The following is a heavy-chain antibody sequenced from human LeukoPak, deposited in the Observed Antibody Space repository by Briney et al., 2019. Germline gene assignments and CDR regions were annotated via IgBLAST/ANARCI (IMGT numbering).Heavy chain of an antibody. CDR2: ISGSGGST. Sequence: GGSLRLSCAASGFTFSSYAMSWVRQAPGKGLEWVSAISGSGGSTYHADSVKGRFTISRDNSKNTLYLQMNSLRAEDTAVYYCAKEGAQTFYYYYYMDVWGKGTTVTVSS. CDR1: GFTFSSYA. CDR3: AKEGAQTFYYYYYMDV. J-gene: IGHJ6*03. V-gene: IGHV3-23*01.